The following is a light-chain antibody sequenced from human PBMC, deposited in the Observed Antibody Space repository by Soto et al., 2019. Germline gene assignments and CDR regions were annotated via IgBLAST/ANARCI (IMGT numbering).Light chain of an antibody. CDR3: AAWDDSLNGLV. CDR2: SNN. Sequence: QSVLTQPPSASGTPGQRVTISCSGSISNIGSNTVNWYQQLPGTAPKLLIYSNNQRPSGVPDRFSGSKSGTSASLAISGLQSDDEADYYCAAWDDSLNGLVFGGGTKLTVL. V-gene: IGLV1-44*01. CDR1: ISNIGSNT. J-gene: IGLJ2*01.